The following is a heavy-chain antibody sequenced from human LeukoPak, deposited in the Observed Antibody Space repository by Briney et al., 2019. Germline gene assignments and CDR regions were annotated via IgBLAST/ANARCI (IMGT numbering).Heavy chain of an antibody. CDR2: IYYSGST. J-gene: IGHJ5*02. Sequence: PSETLSLTCTVSGGSISSGGYYWSWIRQHPGKGLEWIGYIYYSGSTYYNPSLKSRVTISVDTFKNQFSLKLSSLTAADTAVYYCARSGQPSSGYPSNNWFDPWGQGTLVTVSS. CDR3: ARSGQPSSGYPSNNWFDP. D-gene: IGHD3-3*01. V-gene: IGHV4-31*03. CDR1: GGSISSGGYY.